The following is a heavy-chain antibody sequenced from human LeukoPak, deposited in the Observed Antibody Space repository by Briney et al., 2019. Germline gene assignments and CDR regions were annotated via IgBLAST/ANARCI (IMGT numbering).Heavy chain of an antibody. CDR3: ARGGYNVESALYYYDSSGYYPFDY. V-gene: IGHV6-1*01. J-gene: IGHJ4*02. D-gene: IGHD3-22*01. CDR1: GDSVSSNSAS. Sequence: SQTLSLTCAISGDSVSSNSASWNWIRQSPSRGLEWLGRTYYRSKWYNDYAVSVKSRITINPDTSKNQFSLQLNSVTPEDTAVYYCARGGYNVESALYYYDSSGYYPFDYWGQGTLVTVSS. CDR2: TYYRSKWYN.